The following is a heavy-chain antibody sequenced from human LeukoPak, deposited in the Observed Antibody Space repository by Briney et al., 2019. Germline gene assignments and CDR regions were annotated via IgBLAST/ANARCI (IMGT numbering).Heavy chain of an antibody. D-gene: IGHD4-17*01. Sequence: ASVKVSCKAPGYTFTGYYLHWVRQAPGQGPEWMGWINPNSGDTNYAQRFQGGVTMTRDTSISTAYMELSRLTSDDTAVYYCARDLMTTVTLLDYWGQGTLVTVSS. CDR1: GYTFTGYY. CDR2: INPNSGDT. V-gene: IGHV1-2*02. J-gene: IGHJ4*02. CDR3: ARDLMTTVTLLDY.